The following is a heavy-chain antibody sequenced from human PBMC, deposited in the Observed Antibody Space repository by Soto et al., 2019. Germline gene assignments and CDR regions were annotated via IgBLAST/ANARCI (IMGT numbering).Heavy chain of an antibody. CDR2: IHNSNT. Sequence: QVQLQESGPGLVKPAQTLSLTCSVSGGSISGGVYYWSWIRQHPGKGLEWIGYIHNSNTYSNPSLKSRVTISADTSKNQLSLNLTSLTAADTAVYYCARAAVAGSWWFDPWGQGTLVTVSS. CDR1: GGSISGGVYY. J-gene: IGHJ5*02. CDR3: ARAAVAGSWWFDP. V-gene: IGHV4-31*03. D-gene: IGHD6-19*01.